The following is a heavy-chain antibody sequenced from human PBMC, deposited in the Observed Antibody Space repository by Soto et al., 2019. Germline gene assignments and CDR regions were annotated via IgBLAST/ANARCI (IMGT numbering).Heavy chain of an antibody. J-gene: IGHJ5*01. D-gene: IGHD3-22*01. Sequence: AQTLSLTCAISGDSVSSSSVTWNWIRQSPSRGLEWLGRAYYRSKWYNDYAESVKSRITINPDTSKNQFSLHLNSVTPEDTAVYYCVRLIGNSWLDFWGQGTLVTVSS. CDR1: GDSVSSSSVT. V-gene: IGHV6-1*01. CDR2: AYYRSKWYN. CDR3: VRLIGNSWLDF.